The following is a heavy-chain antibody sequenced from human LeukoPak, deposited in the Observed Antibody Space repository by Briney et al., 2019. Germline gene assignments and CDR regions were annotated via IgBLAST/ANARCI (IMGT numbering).Heavy chain of an antibody. CDR1: GGSISSYY. J-gene: IGHJ4*02. Sequence: PSETLSLTCTVSGGSISSYYWSWIRQPPGKGLEWLGYIYYTGSTNYNPSLKSRVAISVDTSKNQFSLKLSSVTAADTAVYCCATLYSGNYPLDYWGQGTLVTVSS. D-gene: IGHD1-26*01. CDR3: ATLYSGNYPLDY. V-gene: IGHV4-59*01. CDR2: IYYTGST.